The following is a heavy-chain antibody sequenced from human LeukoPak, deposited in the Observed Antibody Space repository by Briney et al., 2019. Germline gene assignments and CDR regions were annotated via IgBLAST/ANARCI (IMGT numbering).Heavy chain of an antibody. J-gene: IGHJ4*02. D-gene: IGHD6-19*01. CDR3: AKDKSIAVAGTSDYFDY. V-gene: IGHV3-30*04. CDR2: ISYDGSYK. CDR1: GFTFTSYA. Sequence: PGRSLRLSCAASGFTFTSYAMHWVRQAPGKGLEWVAVISYDGSYKYYADSLKGRFTISRDNSKNTLYLQMNSLRPEDTAVYYCAKDKSIAVAGTSDYFDYWGQGTLVTVSS.